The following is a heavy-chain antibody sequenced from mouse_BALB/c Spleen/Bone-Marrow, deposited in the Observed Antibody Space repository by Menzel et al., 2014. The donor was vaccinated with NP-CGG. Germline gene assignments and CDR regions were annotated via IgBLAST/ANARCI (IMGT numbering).Heavy chain of an antibody. CDR2: LNPGSGGS. D-gene: IGHD1-1*01. CDR1: GYPFTNYL. CDR3: ARSTTLKDYFDY. J-gene: IGHJ2*01. Sequence: QVQLQQSGAELVRPGTSVKVSCKASGYPFTNYLIEWLKQRPGQGLEWIGVLNPGSGGSHYNEKFKGKATLTADKSSXTAYMQLSSLTSDDSAVYFGARSTTLKDYFDYWGQGTTLTVSS. V-gene: IGHV1-54*01.